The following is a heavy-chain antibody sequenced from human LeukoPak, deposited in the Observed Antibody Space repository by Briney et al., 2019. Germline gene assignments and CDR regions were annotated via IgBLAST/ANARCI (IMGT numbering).Heavy chain of an antibody. CDR1: GFTVSSNY. J-gene: IGHJ6*02. V-gene: IGHV3-53*01. D-gene: IGHD6-19*01. CDR3: ARAAVAHDYYYGMDV. CDR2: IYSGGST. Sequence: GGSLRLSCAASGFTVSSNYMSWVRQAPGKGLEWVSVIYSGGSTYYADSVKGRFTISRDNSKNTLYLQMNSLRAEDTAVYYCARAAVAHDYYYGMDVWGQGTTVTVSS.